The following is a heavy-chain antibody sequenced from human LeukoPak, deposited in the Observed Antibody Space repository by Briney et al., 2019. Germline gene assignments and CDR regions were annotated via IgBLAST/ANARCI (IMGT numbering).Heavy chain of an antibody. J-gene: IGHJ4*02. CDR3: ARRQGCSSTSCPPDY. CDR2: IYPGDSDT. CDR1: GYSFNTYW. Sequence: GESLKISRRGSGYSFNTYWIGWVRQMPGKGLEWMGIIYPGDSDTRYSPSFQGQVTMSADKSINTAYLQWSSLKASDTAMYYCARRQGCSSTSCPPDYWGQGTLVTVSS. V-gene: IGHV5-51*01. D-gene: IGHD2-2*01.